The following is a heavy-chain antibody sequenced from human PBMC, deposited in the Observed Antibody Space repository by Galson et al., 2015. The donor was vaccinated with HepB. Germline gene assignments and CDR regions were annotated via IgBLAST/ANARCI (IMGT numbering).Heavy chain of an antibody. D-gene: IGHD3-22*01. V-gene: IGHV3-21*01. CDR2: ISSSSSYI. Sequence: SLRLSCAASGFTFSSYSMNWVRQAPGKGLGWVSSISSSSSYIYYADSVKGRFTISRDNAKNSLYLQMNSLRAEDTAVYYCARYYDSSGYYVGRLMDVWGQGTTVTVSS. CDR1: GFTFSSYS. J-gene: IGHJ6*02. CDR3: ARYYDSSGYYVGRLMDV.